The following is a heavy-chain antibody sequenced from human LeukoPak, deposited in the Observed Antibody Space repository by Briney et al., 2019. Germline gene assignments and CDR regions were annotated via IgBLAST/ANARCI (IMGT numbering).Heavy chain of an antibody. D-gene: IGHD3-10*01. CDR1: GGSISSTTYS. CDR2: MYSSGRT. J-gene: IGHJ6*03. V-gene: IGHV4-39*07. CDR3: AGFSSGTYFVFYYYYMDV. Sequence: SETLSLTCTVSGGSISSTTYSWGWIRQPPRKGLEWIGSMYSSGRTYYSPSLESRITISVDTSKNQFSLNLTSVTAADTAVYYCAGFSSGTYFVFYYYYMDVWGKGTTVTVSS.